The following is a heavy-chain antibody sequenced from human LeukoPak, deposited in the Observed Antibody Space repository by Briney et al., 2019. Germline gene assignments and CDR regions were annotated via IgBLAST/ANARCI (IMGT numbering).Heavy chain of an antibody. D-gene: IGHD2-15*01. Sequence: GGSLRLSCAASGFTFSSYSMNWVRQAPGKGLEWVSSISSSSSYIYYADSVKGRFTICRDNAKNSLYLQMNSLRAEDTAVYYCARENPLLSTDASDIWGQATMVTVSS. CDR3: ARENPLLSTDASDI. CDR1: GFTFSSYS. J-gene: IGHJ3*02. V-gene: IGHV3-21*01. CDR2: ISSSSSYI.